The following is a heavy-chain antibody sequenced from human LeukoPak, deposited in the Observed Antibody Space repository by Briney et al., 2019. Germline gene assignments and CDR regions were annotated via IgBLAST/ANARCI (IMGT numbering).Heavy chain of an antibody. J-gene: IGHJ4*02. Sequence: SGTLSLTCTVSGGSISSSSYYWSWIRQPAGKGLEWIGRIYTSGSTNYNPSLKSRVTMSVDTSKNQFSLKLSSVTAADTAVYYCARGGYYAPDYWGQGTLVTVSS. D-gene: IGHD2-2*01. CDR3: ARGGYYAPDY. CDR1: GGSISSSSYY. V-gene: IGHV4-61*02. CDR2: IYTSGST.